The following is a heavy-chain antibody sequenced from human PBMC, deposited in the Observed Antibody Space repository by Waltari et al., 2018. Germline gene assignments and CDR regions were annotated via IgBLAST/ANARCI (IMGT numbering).Heavy chain of an antibody. CDR3: ARCLYSGTGIDL. J-gene: IGHJ5*02. CDR2: VSPDETTT. CDR1: GFPLGASW. Sequence: EVHLVESGGDLVPPGGSLRVSGTAPGFPLGASWMHWVRRVPGKGLLWVGRVSPDETTTDYADSVKGRFTISRDNGRNMLFLQMNGLRGEDTAAYYCARCLYSGTGIDLWGQGTQVTVSS. D-gene: IGHD5-12*01. V-gene: IGHV3-74*01.